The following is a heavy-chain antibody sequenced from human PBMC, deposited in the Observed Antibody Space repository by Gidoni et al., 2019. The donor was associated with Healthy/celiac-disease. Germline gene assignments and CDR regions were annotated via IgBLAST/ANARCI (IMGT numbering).Heavy chain of an antibody. CDR1: GFTFSSYS. CDR2: ISYDGSNK. V-gene: IGHV3-30*18. J-gene: IGHJ3*02. CDR3: AKDLYSSSPVPDAFDI. Sequence: QVQLVESGGGVVQPGRSLRLYCAASGFTFSSYSIHWVRQAPGKGLEWVAVISYDGSNKYYADSVKGRFTISRDNSKNTLYLQMNSLRAEDTAVYYCAKDLYSSSPVPDAFDIWGQGTMVTVSS. D-gene: IGHD6-6*01.